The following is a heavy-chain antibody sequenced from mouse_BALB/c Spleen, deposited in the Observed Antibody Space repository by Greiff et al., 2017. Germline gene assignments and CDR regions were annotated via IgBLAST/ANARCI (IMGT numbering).Heavy chain of an antibody. V-gene: IGHV14-4*02. CDR2: IDPENGDT. CDR1: GFNINDYY. J-gene: IGHJ4*01. D-gene: IGHD2-4*01. CDR3: NADYDVDYAMDY. Sequence: EVQLQQSGAELVRSGASVKLSCTASGFNINDYYMHWVKQRPEQGLEWIGWIDPENGDTEYAPKFQGKATMTADTSSNTAYLQLSSLTSEDTAVYYCNADYDVDYAMDYWGQGTSVTVSS.